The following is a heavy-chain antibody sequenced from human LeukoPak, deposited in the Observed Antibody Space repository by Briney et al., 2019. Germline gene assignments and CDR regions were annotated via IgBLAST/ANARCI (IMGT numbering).Heavy chain of an antibody. V-gene: IGHV4-4*08. D-gene: IGHD3-10*01. CDR1: GGSISNYY. J-gene: IGHJ5*02. CDR2: IYTSGST. CDR3: ARDQVRLLWFRELSGFDP. Sequence: KASETLSLTCTVSGGSISNYYWTWIRQPPGKGLEWIGYIYTSGSTNYNPSLKSRVTMSVDTSKNQFSLKLSSVTAADTAVYYCARDQVRLLWFRELSGFDPWGQGTLVTVSS.